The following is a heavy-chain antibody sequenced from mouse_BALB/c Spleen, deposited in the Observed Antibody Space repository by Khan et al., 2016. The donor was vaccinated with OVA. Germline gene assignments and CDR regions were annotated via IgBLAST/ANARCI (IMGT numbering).Heavy chain of an antibody. CDR3: ARTARRKY. CDR1: GYSITSGYG. CDR2: ISYSGST. D-gene: IGHD1-2*01. J-gene: IGHJ2*01. Sequence: VQLKQSGPGLVKPSQSLSLTCTVTGYSITSGYGWNWIRQFPGNKLEWMGYISYSGSTNYNPSLKSRISITRDTSKNQFFLQLNSVTTEDTATYYCARTARRKYWGQGTTLTVAS. V-gene: IGHV3-2*02.